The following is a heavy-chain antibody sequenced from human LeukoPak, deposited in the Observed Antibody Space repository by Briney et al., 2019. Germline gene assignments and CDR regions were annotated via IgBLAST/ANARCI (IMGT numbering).Heavy chain of an antibody. CDR2: INHSGST. Sequence: SETLSLTCTVSGGAINSRRYYWGWIRQPPGKGLEWIGEINHSGSTNYNPSLKSRVTISVDTSKNQFSLKLSSVTAADTAVYYCASARGVYYYYGMDVWGQGTLLTVSS. V-gene: IGHV4-39*07. J-gene: IGHJ6*02. D-gene: IGHD3-16*01. CDR1: GGAINSRRYY. CDR3: ASARGVYYYYGMDV.